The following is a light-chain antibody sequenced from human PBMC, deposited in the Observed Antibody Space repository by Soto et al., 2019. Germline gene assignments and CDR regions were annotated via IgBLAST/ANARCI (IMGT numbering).Light chain of an antibody. CDR1: QSVSSSY. CDR2: GAS. J-gene: IGKJ1*01. Sequence: EIVLTQSPGTLSLSPGERATLSCRASQSVSSSYLAWYQQKPGQAPRLLIYGASSRATGIPDRFSGSGSGTHFTLIISRLEPEDFAVYSWQQDGSSQWTFGQGTKVEIK. V-gene: IGKV3-20*01. CDR3: QQDGSSQWT.